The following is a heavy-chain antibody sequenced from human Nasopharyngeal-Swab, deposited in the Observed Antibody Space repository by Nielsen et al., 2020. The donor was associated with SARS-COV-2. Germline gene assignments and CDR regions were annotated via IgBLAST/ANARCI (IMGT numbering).Heavy chain of an antibody. D-gene: IGHD6-19*01. Sequence: WIRQPPGKGLEYVSATSSNGGSTYYANSVKGRFTISRDNSKNTLYLQMGSLRAEDMAVYYCARAGYSSGWDYWGQGTLVTVSS. J-gene: IGHJ4*02. V-gene: IGHV3-64*01. CDR3: ARAGYSSGWDY. CDR2: TSSNGGST.